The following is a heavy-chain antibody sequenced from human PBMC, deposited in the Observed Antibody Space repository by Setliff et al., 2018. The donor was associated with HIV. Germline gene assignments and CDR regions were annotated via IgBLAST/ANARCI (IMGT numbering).Heavy chain of an antibody. CDR2: IHWKGDKT. V-gene: IGHV3-20*04. J-gene: IGHJ4*02. CDR3: AKMVGGSRSSGSCYFDY. Sequence: GGSLRLSCATSGFPFEDYDMAWVRQVPGKGLEWVSGIHWKGDKTGYADSVKGRFTISRDNAKKSLYLEMNSLRAEDTAIYYCAKMVGGSRSSGSCYFDYWGQGTLVTVSS. D-gene: IGHD2-15*01. CDR1: GFPFEDYD.